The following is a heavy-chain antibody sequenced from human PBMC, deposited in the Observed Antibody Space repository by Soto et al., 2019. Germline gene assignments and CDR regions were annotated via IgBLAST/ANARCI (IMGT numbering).Heavy chain of an antibody. D-gene: IGHD6-19*01. J-gene: IGHJ4*02. V-gene: IGHV3-49*04. Sequence: QPGGSLRLSCTASGFTFGDYAMSWVRQAPGKGLEWVGFIRSRAYGGTTEYAASVKGRFTISRDDSKSIAYLQMNGLKTEDTAVYYCTTTRTPGIAVAGLDYWGQGTLVTVSS. CDR2: IRSRAYGGTT. CDR3: TTTRTPGIAVAGLDY. CDR1: GFTFGDYA.